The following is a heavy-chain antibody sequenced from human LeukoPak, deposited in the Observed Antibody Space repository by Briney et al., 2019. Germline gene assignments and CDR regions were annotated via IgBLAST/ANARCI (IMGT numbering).Heavy chain of an antibody. CDR3: ARGGTIFGVVGRFDY. CDR2: IYYSGST. D-gene: IGHD3-3*01. J-gene: IGHJ4*02. CDR1: GGSISSYY. V-gene: IGHV4-59*01. Sequence: PSETLSLTCTAAGGSISSYYWCWIRQPPGKGLEWSGYIYYSGSTNYNPSLKSRVTISVDTSKNQFSLKLSSVNAADTAVYYCARGGTIFGVVGRFDYWGQGTLVTVSS.